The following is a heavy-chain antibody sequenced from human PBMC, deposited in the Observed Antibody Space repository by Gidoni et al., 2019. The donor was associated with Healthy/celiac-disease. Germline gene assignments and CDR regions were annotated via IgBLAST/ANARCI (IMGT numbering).Heavy chain of an antibody. V-gene: IGHV3-73*02. Sequence: EGQLVESGGGLVQPGGSLKLSCAASGFTFSGSAMHWVRQASGKGLEWVGRIRSKANSSATAYAASVKGRFPISRDDSKNTAYLQMTSLKTEDTAVYYCTRSGDYYGSGSYGLYAFDIWGQGTMVTVSS. CDR2: IRSKANSSAT. D-gene: IGHD3-10*01. CDR1: GFTFSGSA. CDR3: TRSGDYYGSGSYGLYAFDI. J-gene: IGHJ3*02.